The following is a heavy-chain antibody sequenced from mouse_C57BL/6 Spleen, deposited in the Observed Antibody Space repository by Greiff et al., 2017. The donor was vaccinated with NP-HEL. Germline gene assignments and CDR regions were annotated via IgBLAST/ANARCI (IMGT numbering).Heavy chain of an antibody. Sequence: VQLKESGGGLVKPGGSLKLSCAASGFTFSDYGMHWVRQAPEKGLEWVAYISSGSSTIYYADTVKVRFTISRDNAKNTLFLQMTSLRSEDTAMYYCARRGDYDGYYAMDYWGQGTSVTVSS. D-gene: IGHD2-4*01. CDR3: ARRGDYDGYYAMDY. CDR1: GFTFSDYG. V-gene: IGHV5-17*01. J-gene: IGHJ4*01. CDR2: ISSGSSTI.